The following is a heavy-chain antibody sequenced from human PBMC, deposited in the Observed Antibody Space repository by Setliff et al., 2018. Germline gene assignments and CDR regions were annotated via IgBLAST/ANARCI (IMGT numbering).Heavy chain of an antibody. D-gene: IGHD6-19*01. V-gene: IGHV1-18*01. Sequence: ASVKVSCKASGYTFSDYGISWVRQAPGQGLEWMGWISPHTGNTFYAPQFQGRVIMTTDTSTNTAYMDLRSLRSDDTAIYYCAKGVRMFAGAGLDIWGQGTMVTV. CDR2: ISPHTGNT. CDR3: AKGVRMFAGAGLDI. J-gene: IGHJ3*02. CDR1: GYTFSDYG.